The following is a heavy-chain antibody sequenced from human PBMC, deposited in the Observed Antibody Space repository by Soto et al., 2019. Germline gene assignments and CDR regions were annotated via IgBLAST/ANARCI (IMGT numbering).Heavy chain of an antibody. CDR2: IYCNDDK. D-gene: IGHD3-3*01. J-gene: IGHJ6*02. CDR3: GGYNVLSGYHGYGMDV. CDR1: RFSLSTGGVG. V-gene: IGHV2-5*01. Sequence: VPTLVKPPKRRALPCTFARFSLSTGGVGVGWIRQPPGKAPEWLALIYCNDDKRYSPSLNSRLTITKDTSKNQVVLTMSNMDPVQTATYYGGGYNVLSGYHGYGMDVWGQGTTVT.